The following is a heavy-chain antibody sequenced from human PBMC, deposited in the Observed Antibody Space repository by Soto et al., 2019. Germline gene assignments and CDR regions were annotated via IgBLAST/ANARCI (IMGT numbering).Heavy chain of an antibody. V-gene: IGHV5-51*01. D-gene: IGHD6-13*01. J-gene: IGHJ6*04. CDR1: GYGFTTYW. CDR2: IYPGDSET. Sequence: PGESLKISCKGSGYGFTTYWIAWVRQMPGKGLEWMGIIYPGDSETRYSPSLQGQVTISADKSISTASLQWSSLKASDTGKYYCERLQQAGLAVTGFDYYGLDVWGKGPTVTVSS. CDR3: ERLQQAGLAVTGFDYYGLDV.